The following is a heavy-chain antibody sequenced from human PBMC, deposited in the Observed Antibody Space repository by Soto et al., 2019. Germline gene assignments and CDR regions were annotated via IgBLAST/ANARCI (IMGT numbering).Heavy chain of an antibody. CDR3: VSDRGYGHASVPYS. V-gene: IGHV3-30*03. J-gene: IGHJ4*02. Sequence: QAHLGESGGGVVQPWRSLRLSCAASGFTFTSYVMHWVRQAPCTRLEWVAVISYDGGLQHYADSVKGRFTISRDNSKNIVLLQMNSLRAEDTAVYYCVSDRGYGHASVPYSWGQGTRVSVSS. D-gene: IGHD5-18*01. CDR1: GFTFTSYV. CDR2: ISYDGGLQ.